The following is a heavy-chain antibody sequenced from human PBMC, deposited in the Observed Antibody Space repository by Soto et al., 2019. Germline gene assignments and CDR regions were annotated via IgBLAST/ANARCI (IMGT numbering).Heavy chain of an antibody. CDR3: ARDYCISTSCYQYYYYYGMDV. J-gene: IGHJ6*02. D-gene: IGHD2-2*01. CDR2: ISYDGSNK. CDR1: GFTFSSYA. Sequence: QVQLVESGGGVVQPGRSLRISCAASGFTFSSYAMHWVRQAPGKGLEWVAVISYDGSNKYYADSVKGRFTISRDNSKNTLYLQMNSLRAEDTAVYYCARDYCISTSCYQYYYYYGMDVWGQGTTVTVSS. V-gene: IGHV3-30-3*01.